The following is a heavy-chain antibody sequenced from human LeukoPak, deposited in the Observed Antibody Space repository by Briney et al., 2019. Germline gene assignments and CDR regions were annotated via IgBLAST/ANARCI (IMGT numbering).Heavy chain of an antibody. D-gene: IGHD6-6*01. V-gene: IGHV3-33*06. J-gene: IGHJ4*02. CDR3: AKDRETYEYTFDY. CDR2: MWYDGSKD. CDR1: GFTFSGSA. Sequence: GGSLRLSCAASGFTFSGSAMHWVRQAPGKGLEWVAVMWYDGSKDYYADSVKGRFTISRDTSKNTLYLQMNNLRAEDTAVYYCAKDRETYEYTFDYWGQGTLVTVSS.